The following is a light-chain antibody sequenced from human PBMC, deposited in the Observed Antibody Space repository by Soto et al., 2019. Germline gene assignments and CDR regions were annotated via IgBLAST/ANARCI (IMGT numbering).Light chain of an antibody. J-gene: IGKJ1*01. CDR1: QSISSY. V-gene: IGKV1-5*01. CDR3: HHHSSYSHT. CDR2: DAS. Sequence: DIQMTQSPPTLSASVGDRVTITCRASQSISSYLAWYQQKPGNAPTLLIYDASTLQSGVPSRFSGSGSGTEFTLTISRLQPDDFESYYCHHHSSYSHTFGRGTKLEIK.